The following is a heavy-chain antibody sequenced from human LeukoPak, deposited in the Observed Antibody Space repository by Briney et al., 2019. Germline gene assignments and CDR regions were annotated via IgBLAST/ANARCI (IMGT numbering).Heavy chain of an antibody. J-gene: IGHJ3*01. D-gene: IGHD2-15*01. CDR1: GFTFSTYA. V-gene: IGHV3-64*02. CDR2: ISGNGRST. Sequence: PGGSLRLSCTASGFTFSTYATHWVRQAPGKGLEYVSGISGNGRSTFYGGSVKGRFTVSRDNSKDTLYLQMGSLRVEDMAVYYCTRDIGRLRGDAFDFWGQGTMVTVSS. CDR3: TRDIGRLRGDAFDF.